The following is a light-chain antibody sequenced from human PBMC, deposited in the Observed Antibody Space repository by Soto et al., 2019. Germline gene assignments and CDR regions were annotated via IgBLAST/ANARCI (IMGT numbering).Light chain of an antibody. CDR2: AAS. Sequence: AIRMTQSPSSLSASTGDRVTITCRARQGISSYLAWYKQKPGKAPKLLIYAASTLQSGVPSRFSGSGSGTDFTLTISCLQSEDFATYYCQQYYSYPGTFGQGTKVEIK. J-gene: IGKJ1*01. V-gene: IGKV1-8*01. CDR1: QGISSY. CDR3: QQYYSYPGT.